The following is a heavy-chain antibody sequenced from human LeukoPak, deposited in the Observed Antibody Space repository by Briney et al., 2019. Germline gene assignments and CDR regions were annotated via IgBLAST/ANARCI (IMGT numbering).Heavy chain of an antibody. V-gene: IGHV3-23*01. CDR3: AKDRVRIAAAGFDY. CDR1: GFTFSSYA. D-gene: IGHD6-13*01. Sequence: GGSLRPSCAASGFTFSSYAMSWVRQAPGKGLEWVSAISGSGGSTHYADSVKGRFTISRDNSKNTLYLQMNSLRAEDTAVYYCAKDRVRIAAAGFDYWGQGTLVTVSS. J-gene: IGHJ4*02. CDR2: ISGSGGST.